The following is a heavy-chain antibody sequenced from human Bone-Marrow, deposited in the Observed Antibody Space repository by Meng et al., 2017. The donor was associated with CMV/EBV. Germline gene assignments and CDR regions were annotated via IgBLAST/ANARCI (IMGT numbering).Heavy chain of an antibody. Sequence: GESLKISCAASGFTFSSYEMNWVRQAPGKGLEWVSYISSSGSTIYYADSVKGRFTISRDNAKNSLYLQMNSLRAEDTAVYYCAVTPSEYDFWSGPEMHEDGMDVWGPGTTVT. CDR2: ISSSGSTI. J-gene: IGHJ6*02. CDR3: AVTPSEYDFWSGPEMHEDGMDV. CDR1: GFTFSSYE. D-gene: IGHD3-3*01. V-gene: IGHV3-48*03.